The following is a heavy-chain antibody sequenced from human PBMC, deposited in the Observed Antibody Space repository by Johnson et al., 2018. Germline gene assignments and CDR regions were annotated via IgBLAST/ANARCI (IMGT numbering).Heavy chain of an antibody. CDR3: EGGYYSDTSGYYPDYDAFDI. D-gene: IGHD3-22*01. J-gene: IGHJ3*02. V-gene: IGHV1-69*01. CDR1: GGTFSNFA. Sequence: VQLVESGAEVKKPXSSVKVSXKASGGTFSNFAFSWVRQAPGQGLEWMGGIIPSFGPANYAQKFQGRVTITADGSTTAYRELSSRTSADTAGYYCEGGYYSDTSGYYPDYDAFDIWGQGTMVTVSS. CDR2: IIPSFGPA.